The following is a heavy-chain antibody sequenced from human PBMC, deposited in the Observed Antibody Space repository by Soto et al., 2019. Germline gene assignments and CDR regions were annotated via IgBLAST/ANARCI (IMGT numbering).Heavy chain of an antibody. CDR2: IYYSGST. Sequence: QVQLPESGPGLVKPSETLSLTCTVSGGSIRSYYWSWIRQPPGKGLEWLGYIYYSGSTNYNPSLKSRVTISVDTSKNQFSLKLTSVTAADTAVYYCARLPVDAFDIWGQGTMVTVSS. D-gene: IGHD4-4*01. CDR3: ARLPVDAFDI. V-gene: IGHV4-59*08. CDR1: GGSIRSYY. J-gene: IGHJ3*02.